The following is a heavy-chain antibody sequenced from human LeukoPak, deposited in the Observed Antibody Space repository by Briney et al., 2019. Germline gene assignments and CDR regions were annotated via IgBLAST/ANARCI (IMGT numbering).Heavy chain of an antibody. CDR1: GGTFSSYA. Sequence: SVKVSCKASGGTFSSYAISWVRQAPGQGPEWMGRIIPILGIANYAQKFQGRVTITADKSTSTAYMELSSLRSEDTAVYYCARDQAPSQWPFPFDYWGQGTQVTVSS. J-gene: IGHJ4*02. CDR3: ARDQAPSQWPFPFDY. CDR2: IIPILGIA. D-gene: IGHD6-19*01. V-gene: IGHV1-69*04.